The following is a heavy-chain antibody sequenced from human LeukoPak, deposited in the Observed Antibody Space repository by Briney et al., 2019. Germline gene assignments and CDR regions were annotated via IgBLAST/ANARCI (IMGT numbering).Heavy chain of an antibody. V-gene: IGHV4-34*01. D-gene: IGHD5-24*01. CDR2: INHSGST. Sequence: SQTLSLTCAVYGGSSSGYYWSWIRQPPGKGLEWIGEINHSGSTNYNPSLKSRVTISVDTSKNQFSLKLSSVTAADTAVYYCARSATIRGYFDYWGQGTLVTVSS. CDR1: GGSSSGYY. CDR3: ARSATIRGYFDY. J-gene: IGHJ4*02.